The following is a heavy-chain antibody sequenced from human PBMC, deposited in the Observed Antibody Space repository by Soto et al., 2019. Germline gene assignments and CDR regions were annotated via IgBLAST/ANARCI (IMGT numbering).Heavy chain of an antibody. CDR2: INPKSAAT. CDR3: ARIKWGPDYDIGMVV. J-gene: IGHJ6*02. D-gene: IGHD1-26*01. Sequence: ASVKVSCKASGYSVSDYFIQWVRQAPGQGLEWVAWINPKSAATNYAKKFQGRVSLTWDTSFSTAYMELTRLRPDDTAVYYCARIKWGPDYDIGMVVWGQGTTVTVS. V-gene: IGHV1-2*02. CDR1: GYSVSDYF.